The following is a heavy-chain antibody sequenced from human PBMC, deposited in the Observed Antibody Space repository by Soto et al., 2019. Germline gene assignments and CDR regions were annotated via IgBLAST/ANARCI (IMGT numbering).Heavy chain of an antibody. D-gene: IGHD3-9*01. CDR2: VYYSGST. J-gene: IGHJ4*02. V-gene: IGHV4-39*02. CDR3: GRLEGLATISYYFDY. Sequence: QLQLQESGPGLVKPSETLSLTCTVSGGSVSSSSYYWGWVRQPPGKGLEWIGSVYYSGSTYYKPSLETRVTISVDKSKNHFSLKLMSLSAADTAVYYCGRLEGLATISYYFDYWGQGALVTVSS. CDR1: GGSVSSSSYY.